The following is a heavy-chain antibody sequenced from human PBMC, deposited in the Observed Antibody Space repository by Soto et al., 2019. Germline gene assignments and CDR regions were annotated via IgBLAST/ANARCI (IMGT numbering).Heavy chain of an antibody. D-gene: IGHD3-3*01. V-gene: IGHV1-8*01. J-gene: IGHJ4*02. CDR1: GYTFTSYD. CDR3: ASVDDFWSGFDY. Sequence: ASVKVSCKASGYTFTSYDINWVLRATGQGLEWMGWMNPNSGNTGYAQKFQGRVTMTRNTSINTAYMELSSLRSEDTAVYYCASVDDFWSGFDYWGQGTLVTVSS. CDR2: MNPNSGNT.